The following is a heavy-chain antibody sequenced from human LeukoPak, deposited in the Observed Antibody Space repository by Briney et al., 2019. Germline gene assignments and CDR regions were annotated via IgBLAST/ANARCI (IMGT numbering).Heavy chain of an antibody. D-gene: IGHD4-23*01. CDR2: IYTSGST. Sequence: SETLSLTCTVSGGSISSYYWSWIRQLAGKGLEWIGRIYTSGSTNYNPSLKSRVTMSVDTSKNQFSLKLSSVTAADTAVYYCARVTEDYGGNAGLFDYWGQGTLVTVSS. CDR1: GGSISSYY. CDR3: ARVTEDYGGNAGLFDY. V-gene: IGHV4-4*07. J-gene: IGHJ4*02.